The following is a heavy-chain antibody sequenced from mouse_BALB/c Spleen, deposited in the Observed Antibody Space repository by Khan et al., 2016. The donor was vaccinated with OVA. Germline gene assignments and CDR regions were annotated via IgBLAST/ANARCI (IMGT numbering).Heavy chain of an antibody. J-gene: IGHJ1*01. CDR3: ARGASYWYFDV. CDR2: INTYTGEP. Sequence: QIQLVQSGPELKKPGETVKISCKASGYTFTNYGMNWVKQAPGKGLKWMGWINTYTGEPTYTDDFKGRFAFSLENCASTAYLQINNLKNEDMATYFCARGASYWYFDVWRAGTTVTVSS. CDR1: GYTFTNYG. V-gene: IGHV9-1*02.